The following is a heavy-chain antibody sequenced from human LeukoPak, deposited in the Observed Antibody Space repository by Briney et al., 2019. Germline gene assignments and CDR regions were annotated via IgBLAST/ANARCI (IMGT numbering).Heavy chain of an antibody. V-gene: IGHV3-33*01. CDR2: IWYDGSNK. D-gene: IGHD5-12*01. J-gene: IGHJ4*02. Sequence: ERSLRLSCAASGFNFSSFVMHWVRQAPGKGLEWVAVIWYDGSNKYYADSVKGRFTISRDNSKNTLYLQMNSLRAEDTAVYYCARGPSAYPKCFDYWGQGTLVTVSS. CDR1: GFNFSSFV. CDR3: ARGPSAYPKCFDY.